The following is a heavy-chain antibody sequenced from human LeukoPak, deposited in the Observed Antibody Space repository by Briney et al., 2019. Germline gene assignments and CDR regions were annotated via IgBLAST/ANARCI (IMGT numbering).Heavy chain of an antibody. Sequence: GGSLRLSCAASGFTFSSYAMHWVRQAPGKGLEWVAVISYDGSNKYYADSVKGRFTISRDNSKNTLYLQMNSLRAEDTAVYYCAREAVVRGAMFDYWGQGTLVTVSS. V-gene: IGHV3-30-3*01. J-gene: IGHJ4*02. D-gene: IGHD3-10*01. CDR3: AREAVVRGAMFDY. CDR1: GFTFSSYA. CDR2: ISYDGSNK.